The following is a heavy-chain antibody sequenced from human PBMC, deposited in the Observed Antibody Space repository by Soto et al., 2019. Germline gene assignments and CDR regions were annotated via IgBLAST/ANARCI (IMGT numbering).Heavy chain of an antibody. V-gene: IGHV3-15*01. J-gene: IGHJ4*02. Sequence: EGSLMLACPAYRFTFINAWMSWVGQAAWMGLEWVGRIKGEADGGTTDYAAPVKGRNTISRDHSKDTLYLHMNSLKSEDTTVYYCTTGLGNGHYNFDYWGQGT. CDR2: IKGEADGGTT. CDR1: RFTFINAW. CDR3: TTGLGNGHYNFDY. D-gene: IGHD2-8*01.